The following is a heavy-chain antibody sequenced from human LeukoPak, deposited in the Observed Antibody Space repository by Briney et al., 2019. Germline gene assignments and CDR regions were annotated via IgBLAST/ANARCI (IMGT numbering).Heavy chain of an antibody. CDR2: IYSGGST. Sequence: HPGGSLRLSCAASGFTVSSNYMSWVRQAPGKGLEWVSVIYSGGSTYYADSVKGRFTISRDNSKNTLYLQMNSLRAEDTAVYYCARAALPVLDIWGQGTMVTVSS. CDR3: ARAALPVLDI. D-gene: IGHD3-10*01. J-gene: IGHJ3*02. CDR1: GFTVSSNY. V-gene: IGHV3-53*01.